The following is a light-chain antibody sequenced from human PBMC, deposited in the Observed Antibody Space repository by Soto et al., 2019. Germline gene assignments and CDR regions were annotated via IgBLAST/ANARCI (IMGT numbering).Light chain of an antibody. J-gene: IGLJ2*01. Sequence: QSVLTQPPSASGTPGQRVTISCSGSSSNIGSNTVNWYHQLPGTAPKLLIYSNNQRPSGVPDRFSGSKSGTSSSLAISGLRAEHEAGYYCAVWDDSLDGVVFGGGTKPTFL. CDR3: AVWDDSLDGVV. CDR2: SNN. V-gene: IGLV1-44*01. CDR1: SSNIGSNT.